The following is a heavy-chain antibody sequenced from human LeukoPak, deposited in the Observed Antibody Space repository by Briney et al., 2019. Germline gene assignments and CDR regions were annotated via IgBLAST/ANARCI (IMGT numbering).Heavy chain of an antibody. CDR2: TYYRSKWYN. D-gene: IGHD2-2*02. J-gene: IGHJ4*02. CDR1: GDSVSSNSAA. Sequence: SQTLSLTCAISGDSVSSNSAAWNWIRQSPSRGLEWLGRTYYRSKWYNDYAVSVKSRITINPDTSKNQFSLQLNSVTPEDTAVYYCARADCSSTSCYTLRVEIDYWGQGTLVTVSS. CDR3: ARADCSSTSCYTLRVEIDY. V-gene: IGHV6-1*01.